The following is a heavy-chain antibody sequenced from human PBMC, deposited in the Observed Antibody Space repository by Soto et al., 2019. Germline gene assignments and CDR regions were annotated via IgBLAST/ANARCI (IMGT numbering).Heavy chain of an antibody. D-gene: IGHD2-15*01. Sequence: SETLSLTCSVPGYSVTSSDYYWAWIRQPPGKGLEWIGSMFYSGLTYYNPSLKSRVTLSVDTSKNQFSVRLNSVTAADTAVYYCAPLSVSLSGPYGIHVWGQGTTVTVSS. CDR2: MFYSGLT. CDR3: APLSVSLSGPYGIHV. J-gene: IGHJ6*02. V-gene: IGHV4-39*01. CDR1: GYSVTSSDYY.